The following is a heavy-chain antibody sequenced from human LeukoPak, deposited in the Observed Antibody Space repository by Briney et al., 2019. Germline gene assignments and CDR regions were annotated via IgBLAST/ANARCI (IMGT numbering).Heavy chain of an antibody. CDR2: IYYSGST. J-gene: IGHJ6*02. CDR3: ACHPKGQLLAYGMDV. V-gene: IGHV4-61*01. CDR1: GGSVSSGSYY. D-gene: IGHD2-2*01. Sequence: SETLSLTCTVSGGSVSSGSYYWRWLRQPPGKGLEWIGYIYYSGSTNYNPSIKSRATISVATSKNQFSLKLSSVAAADTAVYYCACHPKGQLLAYGMDVWGQGTTVTVSS.